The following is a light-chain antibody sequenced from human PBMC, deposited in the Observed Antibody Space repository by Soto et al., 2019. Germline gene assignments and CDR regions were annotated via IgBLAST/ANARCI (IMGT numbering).Light chain of an antibody. J-gene: IGKJ2*01. CDR1: QSVSSN. CDR2: GAS. Sequence: EVVMTQSPATVSVSPGERATLSCRASQSVSSNLAWYQQKPGQAPRLLIYGASTRATGTPARFSGSGSGTEFTLTISSLQSEDFAVYYCQQYNSWPPYTFGPGTKVDIK. CDR3: QQYNSWPPYT. V-gene: IGKV3-15*01.